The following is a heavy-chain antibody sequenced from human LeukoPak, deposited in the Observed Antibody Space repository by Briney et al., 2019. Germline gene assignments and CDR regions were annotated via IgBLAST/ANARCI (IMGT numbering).Heavy chain of an antibody. CDR1: GFTFSDYY. CDR2: ISSSGSTI. J-gene: IGHJ3*02. D-gene: IGHD2-15*01. CDR3: ARDLECIFCRDACDI. Sequence: PGGSLRLSCAASGFTFSDYYMSWIRQAPGKGLEWVSYISSSGSTIYYADSVKGRFTISRDNAKNSLYLQMNSLRAGDTAVYYCARDLECIFCRDACDIWGQGTMVTVSS. V-gene: IGHV3-11*01.